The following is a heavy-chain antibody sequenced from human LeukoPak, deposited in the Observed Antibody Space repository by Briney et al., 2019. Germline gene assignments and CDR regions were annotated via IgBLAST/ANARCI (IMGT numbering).Heavy chain of an antibody. Sequence: SETLSLTCAVYGGSFSGYCWSWIRQPPGKGLEWIGEINHSGSTNYNPSLKSRVTISVDTSKNQFSLKLSSVTAADTAVYYCARGQPVWSSSSGFDPWGQGTLVTVSS. V-gene: IGHV4-34*01. D-gene: IGHD6-6*01. CDR2: INHSGST. CDR1: GGSFSGYC. J-gene: IGHJ5*02. CDR3: ARGQPVWSSSSGFDP.